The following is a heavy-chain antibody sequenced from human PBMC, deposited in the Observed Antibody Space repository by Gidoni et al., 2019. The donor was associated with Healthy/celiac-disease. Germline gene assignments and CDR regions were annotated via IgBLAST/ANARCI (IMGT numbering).Heavy chain of an antibody. V-gene: IGHV3-48*01. CDR2: ISSSSSTI. CDR1: GFPFSSYS. J-gene: IGHJ4*02. Sequence: EVQLVESGGGLVQPGGSLRLSCAASGFPFSSYSMNWVRQAPGKGLEWVSYISSSSSTIYYADSVKGRFTISRDNAKNSLYLQMNSLRAEDTAVYYCARAPRIAAAGKLDYWGQGTLVTVSS. D-gene: IGHD6-13*01. CDR3: ARAPRIAAAGKLDY.